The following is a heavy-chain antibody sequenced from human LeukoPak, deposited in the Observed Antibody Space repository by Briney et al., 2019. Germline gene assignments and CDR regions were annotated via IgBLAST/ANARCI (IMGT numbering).Heavy chain of an antibody. J-gene: IGHJ3*02. CDR2: ISGYNGNA. Sequence: ASVKVSCKASGYTFTTYGINWVRQAPGQGLEWMGWISGYNGNANYAQKLQGRVTMTTDTSTSTAYMERRSLRSDDTAVYYCARDRFGSLDAFDIWGQGTMVTVSS. CDR1: GYTFTTYG. CDR3: ARDRFGSLDAFDI. D-gene: IGHD3-10*01. V-gene: IGHV1-18*01.